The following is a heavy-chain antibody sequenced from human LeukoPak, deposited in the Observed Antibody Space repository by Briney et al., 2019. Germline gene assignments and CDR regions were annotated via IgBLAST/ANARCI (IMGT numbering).Heavy chain of an antibody. D-gene: IGHD2-21*01. V-gene: IGHV3-43*02. CDR1: GFTFDNYA. CDR3: AKDKGENYYYYGMDV. CDR2: ISGNGGST. J-gene: IGHJ6*02. Sequence: GGSLRLSCAASGFTFDNYAMHWVRQAPGKGLEWVSRISGNGGSTYYADSVKGRFTISRDNSKNSLYLQMNSLRTEDTALYYCAKDKGENYYYYGMDVWGQGTTVTVSS.